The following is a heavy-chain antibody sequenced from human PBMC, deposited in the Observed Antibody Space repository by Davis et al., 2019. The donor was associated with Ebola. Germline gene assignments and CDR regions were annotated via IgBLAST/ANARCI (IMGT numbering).Heavy chain of an antibody. CDR1: GYSFTSYW. V-gene: IGHV5-51*01. D-gene: IGHD6-19*01. J-gene: IGHJ4*02. CDR3: ARHTSSSGWYFDY. Sequence: GESLKLSCKGSGYSFTSYWIGWVRQLPGKGPEWMGIIYPGDSDTRYSPSFQGQVTISADKSISTAYLQWSSLKASDTAMYYCARHTSSSGWYFDYWGQGTLVTVSS. CDR2: IYPGDSDT.